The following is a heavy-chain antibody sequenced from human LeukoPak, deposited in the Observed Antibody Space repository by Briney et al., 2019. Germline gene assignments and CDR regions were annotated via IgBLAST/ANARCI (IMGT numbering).Heavy chain of an antibody. D-gene: IGHD6-6*01. Sequence: KISCKGSGYSFTTYWIGWVRQMPGKGLEWMGIIYPSDSDTRYSPSFQGQVSISADKSISTAYLQWDNLKASDTAMYYCASGTSSYAFDIWGQGTMVTVSS. CDR1: GYSFTTYW. J-gene: IGHJ3*02. CDR3: ASGTSSYAFDI. CDR2: IYPSDSDT. V-gene: IGHV5-51*01.